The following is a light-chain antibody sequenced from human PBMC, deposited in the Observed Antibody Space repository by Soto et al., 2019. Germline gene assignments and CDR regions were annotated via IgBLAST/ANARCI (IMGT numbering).Light chain of an antibody. CDR3: SLYTRSMTNV. Sequence: CVLKRAASGTRAHLRGIAITSNGTSSDVGGYNSVSWYQHHPGKSPKLILYDVGDRPSGVSYRFSGSKSGNTASLTISGLQAADEADYFCSLYTRSMTNVFGSGTKVTVL. CDR1: SSDVGGYNS. CDR2: DVG. J-gene: IGLJ1*01. V-gene: IGLV2-14*03.